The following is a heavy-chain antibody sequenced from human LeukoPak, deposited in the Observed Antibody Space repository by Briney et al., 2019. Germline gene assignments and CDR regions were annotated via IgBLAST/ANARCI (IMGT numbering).Heavy chain of an antibody. J-gene: IGHJ5*02. CDR1: VYTFTVYY. CDR2: INPSSGGT. Sequence: ASVTVSCTASVYTFTVYYMHWVRQAPGQGLEWMGWINPSSGGTNYTQKFQGRVTMTRDTSISTAYMELSRLRSDDTAVYYYARARWNNNWFDPWGQGTLVTDSS. CDR3: ARARWNNNWFDP. D-gene: IGHD1/OR15-1a*01. V-gene: IGHV1-2*02.